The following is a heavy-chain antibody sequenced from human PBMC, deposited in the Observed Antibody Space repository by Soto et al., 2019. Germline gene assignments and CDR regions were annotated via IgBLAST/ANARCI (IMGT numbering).Heavy chain of an antibody. V-gene: IGHV3-48*03. CDR1: GFTFSSYG. CDR2: ISSSGSTI. D-gene: IGHD6-13*01. J-gene: IGHJ4*02. Sequence: GGSLRLSCAASGFTFSSYGMNWVRQAPGKGLEWVSYISSSGSTIYYADSVKGRFTISRDNAKNSLYLQMNSLRAEDTAVYYCATLGELVRDYWGQGTLVTVSS. CDR3: ATLGELVRDY.